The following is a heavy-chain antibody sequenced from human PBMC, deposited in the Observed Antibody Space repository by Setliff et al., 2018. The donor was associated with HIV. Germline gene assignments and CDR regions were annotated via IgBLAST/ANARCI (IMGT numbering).Heavy chain of an antibody. CDR1: GYTFTSYD. Sequence: GASVKVSCKASGYTFTSYDINWVRQATGQGLEWMGWMNPNSGNTGYAQKFQGRVTVTADESTSTAYMELSSLRSEDTAVYYCARDGKTTITLNWFDPWGQGTLVTVSS. V-gene: IGHV1-8*03. D-gene: IGHD4-17*01. J-gene: IGHJ5*02. CDR3: ARDGKTTITLNWFDP. CDR2: MNPNSGNT.